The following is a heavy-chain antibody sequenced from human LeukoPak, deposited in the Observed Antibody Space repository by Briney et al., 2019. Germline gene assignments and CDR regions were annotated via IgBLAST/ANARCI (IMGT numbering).Heavy chain of an antibody. V-gene: IGHV4-4*07. D-gene: IGHD6-19*01. CDR2: IYFSGST. CDR3: ARSGYSSGPDY. Sequence: SETLSLTCTVSGGSISSYYWSWIRQPAGRGLEWIGRIYFSGSTNYNPSLKSRVTMSIDTSKNQFSLKLSSVTAADTAVYYWARSGYSSGPDYWGQGTLVTVSS. J-gene: IGHJ4*02. CDR1: GGSISSYY.